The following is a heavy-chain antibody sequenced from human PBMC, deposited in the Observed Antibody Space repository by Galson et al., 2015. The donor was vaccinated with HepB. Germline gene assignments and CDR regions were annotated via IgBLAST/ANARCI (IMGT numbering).Heavy chain of an antibody. V-gene: IGHV3-23*01. D-gene: IGHD6-19*01. CDR2: ISGSGGST. Sequence: SLRLSCAASGFTFSSYAMSWVRQAPGKGLEWVSAISGSGGSTYYADSVKGRFTISRDNSKNTLYLQMNSLRAEDTAVYYCATPYSSLTLVDFDYWGQGTLVTVSS. J-gene: IGHJ4*02. CDR1: GFTFSSYA. CDR3: ATPYSSLTLVDFDY.